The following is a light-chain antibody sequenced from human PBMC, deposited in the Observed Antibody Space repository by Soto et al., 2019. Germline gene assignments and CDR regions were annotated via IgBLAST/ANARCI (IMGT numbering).Light chain of an antibody. CDR1: SSNIGNNA. Sequence: QSVLTQPPSVSEAPRQRVTISCYGSSSNIGNNAVNWYQQLPGKAPKLLIYYDDLLPSGVSDRFSGSKSGTSASLAISGLQSEDEADYNCAAWDDSLNGPVFGGGTKLTVL. J-gene: IGLJ3*02. CDR3: AAWDDSLNGPV. V-gene: IGLV1-36*01. CDR2: YDD.